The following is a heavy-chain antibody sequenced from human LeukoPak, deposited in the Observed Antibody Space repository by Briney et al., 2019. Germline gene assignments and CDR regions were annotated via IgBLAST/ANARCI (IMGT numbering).Heavy chain of an antibody. CDR3: ARGGVVVVVKILDY. D-gene: IGHD3-22*01. V-gene: IGHV3-21*01. Sequence: GGSLRLSCAASGFTFSSYSMNWVRQAPGKGLEWVSSISSSSSYIYYADSVKGRFTISRDNAKNSLYLQMNSLRSEDTAVYYCARGGVVVVVKILDYRGQGTLVTLPS. CDR2: ISSSSSYI. J-gene: IGHJ4*02. CDR1: GFTFSSYS.